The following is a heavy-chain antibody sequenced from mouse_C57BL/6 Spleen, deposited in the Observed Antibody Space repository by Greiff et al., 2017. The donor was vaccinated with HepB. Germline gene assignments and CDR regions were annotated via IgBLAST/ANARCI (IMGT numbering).Heavy chain of an antibody. D-gene: IGHD4-1*01. J-gene: IGHJ2*01. CDR1: GYTFTSYW. V-gene: IGHV1-50*01. CDR3: ARTGPYYFDY. Sequence: QVQLQQPGAELVKPGASVKLSCKASGYTFTSYWMQWVKQRPGQGLEWIGEIDPSDSYTNYNQKFKGKATLTVDTSSSTAYIQLSSLTSEDAAVYYCARTGPYYFDYWGQGTTLTVSS. CDR2: IDPSDSYT.